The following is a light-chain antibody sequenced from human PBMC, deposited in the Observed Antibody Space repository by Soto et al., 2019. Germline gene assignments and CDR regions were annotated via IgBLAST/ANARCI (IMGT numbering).Light chain of an antibody. CDR1: NIGSKS. CDR3: QVWDSSSDHVV. J-gene: IGLJ3*02. Sequence: SYELTQPPSVSVAPGKTARITCGGTNIGSKSVHWYQQKPGQAPVLVIYYDSERPSGIPERFAGSNSGKTATVTITRVEAGDEAGYYCQVWDSSSDHVVFGGGTKLTVL. V-gene: IGLV3-21*04. CDR2: YDS.